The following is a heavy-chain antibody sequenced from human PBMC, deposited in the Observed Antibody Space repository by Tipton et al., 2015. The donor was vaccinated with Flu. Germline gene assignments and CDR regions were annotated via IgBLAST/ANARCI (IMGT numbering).Heavy chain of an antibody. Sequence: LSLTCTVSSGSIRSTNYFCAWIRQPPGKRLELIGSIYPSGTTYYNPSLKSRVTISVDTSKSQFSLMLRSVTAADTAVYYCARLSYYDVDLKNFYFDYWGQGALVAVSS. D-gene: IGHD3-10*02. CDR1: SGSIRSTNYF. J-gene: IGHJ4*02. CDR3: ARLSYYDVDLKNFYFDY. V-gene: IGHV4-39*01. CDR2: IYPSGTT.